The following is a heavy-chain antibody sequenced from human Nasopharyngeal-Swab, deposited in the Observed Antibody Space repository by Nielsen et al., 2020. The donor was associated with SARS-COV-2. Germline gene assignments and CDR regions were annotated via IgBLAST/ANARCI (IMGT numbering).Heavy chain of an antibody. J-gene: IGHJ6*03. CDR2: LIPIFGTA. Sequence: SVKVSCKASGGTFSSYAISWVRQAPGQGLEWMGGLIPIFGTANYAQKFQGRVTITADESTSTAYMELSSLRSEDTAVYYCAVGATGYYYMDVWGKGTTVTVSS. CDR1: GGTFSSYA. CDR3: AVGATGYYYMDV. V-gene: IGHV1-69*13. D-gene: IGHD1-26*01.